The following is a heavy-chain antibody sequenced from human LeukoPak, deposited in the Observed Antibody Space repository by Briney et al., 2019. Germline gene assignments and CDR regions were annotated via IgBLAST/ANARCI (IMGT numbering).Heavy chain of an antibody. CDR2: INHSGST. CDR3: TRGKPETVFDS. J-gene: IGHJ4*01. V-gene: IGHV4-34*01. CDR1: GGSFSGYC. Sequence: SETLSLTCSVYGGSFSGYCWSWIRQPPGKGLEWIGEINHSGSTNYNPSLKTRVTISLDRSKDQFSLKLASVTAADTAVYYCTRGKPETVFDSWGRGTLVTVSS.